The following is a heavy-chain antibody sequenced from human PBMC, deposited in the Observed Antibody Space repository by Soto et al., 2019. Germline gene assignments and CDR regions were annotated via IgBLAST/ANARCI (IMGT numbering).Heavy chain of an antibody. J-gene: IGHJ5*02. CDR3: ARIWYRRRPTTIDP. CDR1: GFSLSDPLMG. CDR2: IFSNDEK. Sequence: QVTLKESGPVLVKPTETLTLTCTVSGFSLSDPLMGVSWIRQPPGKALEWLAHIFSNDEKSFSTSLKSRLTISKDTSKSQEVLTLTTMDPVDTATYSCARIWYRRRPTTIDPWGQGTLVTVAS. D-gene: IGHD3-16*02. V-gene: IGHV2-26*01.